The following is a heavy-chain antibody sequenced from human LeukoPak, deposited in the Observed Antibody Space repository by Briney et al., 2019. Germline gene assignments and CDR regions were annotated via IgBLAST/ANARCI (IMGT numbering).Heavy chain of an antibody. CDR2: IVVGSGNT. J-gene: IGHJ1*01. CDR1: GFIFTSSA. V-gene: IGHV1-58*01. Sequence: ASVKVSCKASGFIFTSSAVQWVRQARGQRLEGIGWIVVGSGNTNYAQKFQERVTITRDMSTSTAHMELSGLRSEDTAVYYCAADRVPWCGGDCYSAWGQGTLVTVSS. CDR3: AADRVPWCGGDCYSA. D-gene: IGHD2-21*02.